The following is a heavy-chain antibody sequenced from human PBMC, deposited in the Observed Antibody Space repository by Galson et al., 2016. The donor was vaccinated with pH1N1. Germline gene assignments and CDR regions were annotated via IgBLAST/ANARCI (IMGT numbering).Heavy chain of an antibody. CDR3: ATVIAAGYGMDV. J-gene: IGHJ6*02. CDR2: FDPEDGET. V-gene: IGHV1-24*01. Sequence: SVKVSCKASGGTFSSYAISWVRQAPGQGLEWMGGFDPEDGETIYAQKFQGRVTMTEDTSTDTAYMELSSLRSEDTAVYYCATVIAAGYGMDVWGQGTTVTVSS. D-gene: IGHD6-13*01. CDR1: GGTFSSYA.